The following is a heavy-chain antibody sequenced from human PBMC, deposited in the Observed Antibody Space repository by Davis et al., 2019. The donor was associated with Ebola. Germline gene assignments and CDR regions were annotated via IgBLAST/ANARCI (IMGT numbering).Heavy chain of an antibody. V-gene: IGHV3-30*04. CDR3: AEIYWVRYGMDV. D-gene: IGHD2-8*02. J-gene: IGHJ6*02. Sequence: GGSLRLSCVASGFTFSGYAMHWVRQAPGKGLEWVAVISYDGSNKYYADSVKGRFTISRDNSQNTLSLQMNSLRADDTAVYYCAEIYWVRYGMDVWGQGTTVTVSS. CDR1: GFTFSGYA. CDR2: ISYDGSNK.